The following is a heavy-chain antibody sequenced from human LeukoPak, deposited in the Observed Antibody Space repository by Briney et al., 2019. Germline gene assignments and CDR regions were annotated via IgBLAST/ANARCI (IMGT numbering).Heavy chain of an antibody. CDR3: ARADSSGYYYPIGPLDFDY. D-gene: IGHD3-22*01. V-gene: IGHV3-48*03. Sequence: GGSLRLSCAASGFTFSSYEMNWVRQAPGKGLKWVSYISSSGSTIYYADSVKGRFTISRDNAKNSLYLQMNSLRAEDTAVYYCARADSSGYYYPIGPLDFDYWGEGTLVTVSS. J-gene: IGHJ4*02. CDR2: ISSSGSTI. CDR1: GFTFSSYE.